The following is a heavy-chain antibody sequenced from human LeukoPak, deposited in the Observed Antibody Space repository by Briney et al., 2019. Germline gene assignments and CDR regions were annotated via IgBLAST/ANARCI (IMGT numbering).Heavy chain of an antibody. CDR2: INSDGSST. D-gene: IGHD3-3*01. CDR1: GFTFSSYW. J-gene: IGHJ6*03. Sequence: GGSLRLSCAASGFTFSSYWMHWVRQPPGKGLVWVSRINSDGSSTSYADSVKGRFTISRDNSKNTLSLQMNSLTAEDTAVYYCAARRGYYHYMDVWGKGTTVTVSS. V-gene: IGHV3-74*01. CDR3: AARRGYYHYMDV.